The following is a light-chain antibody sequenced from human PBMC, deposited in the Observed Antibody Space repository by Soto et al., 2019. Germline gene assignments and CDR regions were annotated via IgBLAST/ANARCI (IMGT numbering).Light chain of an antibody. CDR3: QQYNNWPRT. Sequence: EIVLTQSPGTLSLSPGERATLSCRASQSVSNNYLAWYQQKPGQAPRLLIYGASNRATGIPDRFSGSGSGTDFTLTISRLEPEDFAVYSCQQYNNWPRTFGQGTKVDIK. CDR1: QSVSNNY. CDR2: GAS. V-gene: IGKV3-20*01. J-gene: IGKJ1*01.